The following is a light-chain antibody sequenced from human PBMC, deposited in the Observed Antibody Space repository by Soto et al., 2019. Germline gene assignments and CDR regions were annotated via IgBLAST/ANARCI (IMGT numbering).Light chain of an antibody. J-gene: IGLJ3*02. CDR1: SSDVGVYNH. CDR3: NSYRDTDTFWV. V-gene: IGLV2-14*01. CDR2: EVS. Sequence: QSVLTQPASVSGSPGQSITISCTGTSSDVGVYNHVSWYQQHPGKVPKLMIYEVSNWPSGVSDRFSGSKSGNTASLTISGLQAEDEADYYCNSYRDTDTFWVFGGGTKLTVL.